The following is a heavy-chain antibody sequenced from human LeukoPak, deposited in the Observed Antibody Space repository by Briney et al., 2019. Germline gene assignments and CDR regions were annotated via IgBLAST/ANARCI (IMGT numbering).Heavy chain of an antibody. V-gene: IGHV4-59*01. Sequence: PSETLSLTCTVSGGSISSYYWSWIRQPPGKGLEWIGYIYYGGSTNYNPSLKSRVTISVDTSKNQFSLKLSSVTAADTAVYYCARADYGGKGAFDPWGQGTLVTVSS. D-gene: IGHD4-23*01. CDR3: ARADYGGKGAFDP. CDR1: GGSISSYY. J-gene: IGHJ5*02. CDR2: IYYGGST.